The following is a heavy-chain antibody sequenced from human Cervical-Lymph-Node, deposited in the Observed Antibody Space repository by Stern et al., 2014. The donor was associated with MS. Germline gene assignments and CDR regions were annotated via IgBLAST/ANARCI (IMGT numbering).Heavy chain of an antibody. D-gene: IGHD3-22*01. CDR3: ARDGPDSSGYYWFWDY. CDR2: IWYDGSNK. V-gene: IGHV3-33*01. Sequence: VQLVESGGGVVQPGRSLRLSCAASGFTFSSSGMHWVRQAPGKGLEWVAVIWYDGSNKYYADSVKGRFTIYIDNYKNTQYLQMNSLRAEDTAVYYCARDGPDSSGYYWFWDYWGQGTLVTVSS. J-gene: IGHJ4*02. CDR1: GFTFSSSG.